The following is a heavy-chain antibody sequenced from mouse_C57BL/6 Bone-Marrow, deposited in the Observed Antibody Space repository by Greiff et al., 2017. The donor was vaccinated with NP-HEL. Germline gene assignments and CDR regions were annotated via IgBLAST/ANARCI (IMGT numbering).Heavy chain of an antibody. CDR3: TTPDCGSSYC. CDR2: IDPRDGDT. Sequence: EVKLQESGAELVRPGASVKLSCTASGFTITDYYMHWVKQRPEQGLEWIGRIDPRDGDTEYAPKFQGKATMTADKSSTTASLQLRSLTSEDAAVYYCTTPDCGSSYCWGQGTTLTVSS. CDR1: GFTITDYY. J-gene: IGHJ2*01. D-gene: IGHD1-1*01. V-gene: IGHV14-1*01.